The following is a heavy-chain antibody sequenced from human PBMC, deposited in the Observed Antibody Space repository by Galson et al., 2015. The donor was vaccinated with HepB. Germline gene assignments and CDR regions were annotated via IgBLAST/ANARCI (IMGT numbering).Heavy chain of an antibody. V-gene: IGHV3-13*01. D-gene: IGHD6-25*01. CDR1: GFTLSGYD. CDR2: INTAGDT. Sequence: SLRLSCAASGFTLSGYDMHWVRQATGKGLEWVSAINTAGDTYYSGSVKGRFTIPREGADNSLFLQMNSLGAGDTAQYYCARERPYSGAFYAFDIWGRGTAVTVSS. J-gene: IGHJ3*02. CDR3: ARERPYSGAFYAFDI.